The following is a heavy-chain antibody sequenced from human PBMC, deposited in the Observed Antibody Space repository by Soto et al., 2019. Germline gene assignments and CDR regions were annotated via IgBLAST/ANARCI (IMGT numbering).Heavy chain of an antibody. CDR1: GGSISSYY. V-gene: IGHV4-59*12. CDR2: IYYSGST. J-gene: IGHJ3*02. CDR3: ARGDIVVVPAAISEAFDI. D-gene: IGHD2-2*02. Sequence: SETLSLTCTVSGGSISSYYWSWIRQPPGKGLEWIGYIYYSGSTYYNPSLKSRVTISVDTSKNQFSLKLSSVTAADTAVYYCARGDIVVVPAAISEAFDIWGQGTMVTVSS.